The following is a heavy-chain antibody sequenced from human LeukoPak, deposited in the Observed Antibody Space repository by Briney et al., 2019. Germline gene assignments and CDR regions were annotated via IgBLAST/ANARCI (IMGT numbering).Heavy chain of an antibody. Sequence: SETLSLTCAVYGGSFSGYYWSWIRQPPGKGLEWIGEINRSGSTNYNPSLKSRVTISVDTSKNQFSLKLSSVTAADTAVSYCARGRSGYCSGGSCYSNYYYYYMDVWGKGTTVTVSS. CDR3: ARGRSGYCSGGSCYSNYYYYYMDV. J-gene: IGHJ6*03. CDR1: GGSFSGYY. D-gene: IGHD2-15*01. V-gene: IGHV4-34*01. CDR2: INRSGST.